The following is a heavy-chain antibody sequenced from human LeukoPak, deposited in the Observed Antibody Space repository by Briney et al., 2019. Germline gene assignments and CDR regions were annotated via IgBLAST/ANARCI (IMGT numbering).Heavy chain of an antibody. Sequence: GGSLRLSCAASGFTFSTYGMHWVRQAPGKGLDWVAFIRYDGTEEYYADSVKDRFIVSRDNSKNTVYLQMNSLRVEDTAIYYCAKVGYGWYEVVYWGQGTLVTVSS. J-gene: IGHJ4*02. CDR1: GFTFSTYG. D-gene: IGHD6-19*01. CDR3: AKVGYGWYEVVY. V-gene: IGHV3-30*02. CDR2: IRYDGTEE.